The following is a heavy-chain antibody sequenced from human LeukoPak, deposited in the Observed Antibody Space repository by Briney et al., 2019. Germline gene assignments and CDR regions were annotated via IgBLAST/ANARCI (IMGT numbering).Heavy chain of an antibody. V-gene: IGHV1-8*03. CDR2: MNPNSGNT. CDR1: GYTFTSYD. D-gene: IGHD3-10*01. J-gene: IGHJ5*02. CDR3: ARGERSGSYHWFDP. Sequence: ASVKVSCKASGYTFTSYDINWVRQATGQGLEWMGWMNPNSGNTGYAQKFQGRVTITRNTSISTAYMELSSLRSEDTAVYYCARGERSGSYHWFDPWGQGTLVTVSS.